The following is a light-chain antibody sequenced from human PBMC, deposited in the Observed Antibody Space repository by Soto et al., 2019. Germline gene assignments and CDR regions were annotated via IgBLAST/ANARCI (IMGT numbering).Light chain of an antibody. J-gene: IGKJ1*01. CDR1: QSVTNNY. V-gene: IGKV3-20*01. CDR2: DAS. Sequence: EIVLTQSPGTLSLSPGERATLSCRASQSVTNNYVAWYQQKPGQSPRLLIHDASSRATGIPDRFSGGGSGTDFTLTISRLEPEDFAVYFCQQTAHSPLTFGQATRVAIK. CDR3: QQTAHSPLT.